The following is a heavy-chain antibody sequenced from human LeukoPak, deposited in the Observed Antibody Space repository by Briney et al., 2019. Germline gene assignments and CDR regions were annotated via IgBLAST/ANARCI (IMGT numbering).Heavy chain of an antibody. CDR3: ARGGRIVVMIAATFSNWFDP. CDR2: IKQDGSEK. Sequence: PGGSLRLSCAASGFTFSSYWMSWVRQAPGKGLEWVANIKQDGSEKYYVDSVKGRFTISRDNAKNSLYLQMNSLRAEDTAVYYCARGGRIVVMIAATFSNWFDPWGQGTLVTVSS. D-gene: IGHD2-15*01. J-gene: IGHJ5*02. CDR1: GFTFSSYW. V-gene: IGHV3-7*01.